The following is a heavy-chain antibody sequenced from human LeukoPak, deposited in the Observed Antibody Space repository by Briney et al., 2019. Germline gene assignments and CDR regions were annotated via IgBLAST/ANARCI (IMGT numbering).Heavy chain of an antibody. CDR2: ISYDGSHK. CDR3: AKEWPWENFYYGMNV. J-gene: IGHJ6*02. CDR1: GFTFSSYG. Sequence: PGGSLRLSCAASGFTFSSYGMHWVRQAPGKGLEWVAFISYDGSHKYYADSVKGRFTISRDNSKHTLYLQMSSLRAEDTALYYCAKEWPWENFYYGMNVWGQGPTVTVSS. V-gene: IGHV3-30*18. D-gene: IGHD1-26*01.